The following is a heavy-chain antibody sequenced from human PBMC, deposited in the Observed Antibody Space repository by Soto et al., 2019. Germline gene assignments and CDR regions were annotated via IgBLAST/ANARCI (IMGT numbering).Heavy chain of an antibody. CDR1: GGSISSSSYY. J-gene: IGHJ6*03. Sequence: SETLSLTCTVSGGSISSSSYYWGWIRQPPGKGLEWIGSIYYSGSTYYNPSLKSRVTISVDTSKNQFSLKLSSVTAADTAVYYCARPPTDYYMDVWGKGTTVTVSS. V-gene: IGHV4-39*01. CDR2: IYYSGST. CDR3: ARPPTDYYMDV.